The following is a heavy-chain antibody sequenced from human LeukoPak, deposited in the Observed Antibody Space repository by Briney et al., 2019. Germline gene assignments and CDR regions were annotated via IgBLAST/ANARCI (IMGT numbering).Heavy chain of an antibody. CDR2: ISFDGSRR. CDR3: ADLLAHTVERFNDY. J-gene: IGHJ4*02. V-gene: IGHV3-30*03. Sequence: GGSLRLSCKASEFTFSAYAMHWVRQAPGKGLEWMALISFDGSRRHSADSMKGRLTISRGNSKNTVYLQMNSLRAEDTAVYYCADLLAHTVERFNDYWGQGTLVTVSS. D-gene: IGHD2-15*01. CDR1: EFTFSAYA.